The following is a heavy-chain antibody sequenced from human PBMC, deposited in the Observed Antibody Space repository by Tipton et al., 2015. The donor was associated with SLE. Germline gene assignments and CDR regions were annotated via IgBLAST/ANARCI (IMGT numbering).Heavy chain of an antibody. CDR3: ARLRGEGNDAFDT. J-gene: IGHJ3*02. CDR1: GFTFSTYA. D-gene: IGHD2-21*01. V-gene: IGHV3-30*03. Sequence: RSLRLSCSASGFTFSTYAMHWVRQAPGKGLEWVAVISFNGRYKYFADFVKGRFTISRDNSKNMVSLTLTSVTAADTALYSCARLRGEGNDAFDTWGRGTMVTVS. CDR2: ISFNGRYK.